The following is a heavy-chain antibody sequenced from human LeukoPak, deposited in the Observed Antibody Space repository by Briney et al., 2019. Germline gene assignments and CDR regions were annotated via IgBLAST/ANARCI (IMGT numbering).Heavy chain of an antibody. D-gene: IGHD6-13*01. CDR3: ARDSKSSSWYSGINWFDP. J-gene: IGHJ5*02. V-gene: IGHV4-59*01. CDR1: GGSISSYY. Sequence: SETLSLTCTVSGGSISSYYWSWIRQPPGKGLEWIGYIYYNGSTNYNPSLKSRVTISVDTSKNQFSLKLSSVTAADTAVYYCARDSKSSSWYSGINWFDPWGQGTLVTVSS. CDR2: IYYNGST.